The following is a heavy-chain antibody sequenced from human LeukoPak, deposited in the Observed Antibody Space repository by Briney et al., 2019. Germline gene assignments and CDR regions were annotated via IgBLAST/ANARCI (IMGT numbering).Heavy chain of an antibody. CDR2: INPSGGST. CDR3: ARATTIYGDYVQDAFDI. Sequence: ASVKVSCKASGYTFTSYYMHWVRQAPGQGLEWMGIINPSGGSTSYAQKFQGRVTMTRDTSTSTVYMELSSLRSEDTAVYYCARATTIYGDYVQDAFDIWGQGTMVTVSS. V-gene: IGHV1-46*01. CDR1: GYTFTSYY. J-gene: IGHJ3*02. D-gene: IGHD4-17*01.